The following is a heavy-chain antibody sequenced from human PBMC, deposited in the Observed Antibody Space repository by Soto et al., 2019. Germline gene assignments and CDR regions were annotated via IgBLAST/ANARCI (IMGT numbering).Heavy chain of an antibody. CDR3: ARGLGTSYDFWSGYYSRGYYYYMDV. Sequence: ASVKVSCKASGYTFTSYDINWVRQATGQGLEWMGWMNPNSGNTGYAQKFQGRVTMTRNTSISTAYMELSSLRSEDTAVYYCARGLGTSYDFWSGYYSRGYYYYMDVWGKGTTVTVSS. CDR1: GYTFTSYD. D-gene: IGHD3-3*01. J-gene: IGHJ6*03. CDR2: MNPNSGNT. V-gene: IGHV1-8*01.